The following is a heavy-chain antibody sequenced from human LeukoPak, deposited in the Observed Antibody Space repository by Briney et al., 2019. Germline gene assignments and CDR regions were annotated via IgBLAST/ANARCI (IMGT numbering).Heavy chain of an antibody. CDR3: ARDRIQLWSHDY. V-gene: IGHV3-21*01. CDR1: GFTFSSYS. J-gene: IGHJ4*02. D-gene: IGHD5-18*01. Sequence: GGSLRLSCAASGFTFSSYSMNWVRQAPGKGLEWVSLISSSSSSIFYADSVKGRFTISRDSAKNSLYLQMNSLRAEDTAVYYCARDRIQLWSHDYWGQGTLVTVSS. CDR2: ISSSSSSI.